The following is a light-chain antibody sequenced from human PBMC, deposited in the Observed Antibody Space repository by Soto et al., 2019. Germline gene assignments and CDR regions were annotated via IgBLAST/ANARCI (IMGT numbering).Light chain of an antibody. CDR2: EGS. CDR1: SSDVGSYNL. CDR3: CSFARGSTLV. V-gene: IGLV2-23*01. Sequence: QSALTQPASVSGSPGQSITISCTGTSSDVGSYNLVSWYQQHPGNAPKLMIYEGSKRPSGVSNRFFGSKSGNTASLTISGLQYEDEADYYCCSFARGSTLVFGGGTKLTVL. J-gene: IGLJ3*02.